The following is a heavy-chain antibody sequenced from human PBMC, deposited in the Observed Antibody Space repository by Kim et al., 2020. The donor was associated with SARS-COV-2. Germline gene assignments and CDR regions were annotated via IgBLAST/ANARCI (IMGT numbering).Heavy chain of an antibody. CDR3: ASWGRVVVAATAP. Sequence: GGSLRLSCAASGFTFSSYAMHWVRQAPGKGLEWVAVISYDGSNKYYADSVKGRFTISRDNSKNTLYLQMNSLRAEDTAVYYCASWGRVVVAATAPWGQGTLVTVSS. V-gene: IGHV3-30*04. J-gene: IGHJ5*02. D-gene: IGHD2-15*01. CDR2: ISYDGSNK. CDR1: GFTFSSYA.